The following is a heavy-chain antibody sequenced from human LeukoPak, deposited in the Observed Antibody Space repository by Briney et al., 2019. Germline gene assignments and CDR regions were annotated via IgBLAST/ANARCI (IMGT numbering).Heavy chain of an antibody. V-gene: IGHV4-59*01. J-gene: IGHJ6*03. D-gene: IGHD3-3*01. Sequence: PSETLSLTCTVSGGSISSYYWSWIRQPPGKGLEWLGYIYYSGSTNYNPSLKSRVPIPVDTSKNQFSLKLSSVNAADTAVYYCARASARDFGVVSPYYYYYYMDVWGKGTTVTVSS. CDR3: ARASARDFGVVSPYYYYYYMDV. CDR2: IYYSGST. CDR1: GGSISSYY.